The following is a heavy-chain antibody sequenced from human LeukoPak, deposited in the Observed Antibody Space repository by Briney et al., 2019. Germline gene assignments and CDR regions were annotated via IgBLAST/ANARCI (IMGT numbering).Heavy chain of an antibody. CDR2: IYTSGST. J-gene: IGHJ5*02. CDR3: ALRGLVRGFDP. Sequence: SQTVSLTCIVSGGSISSSSSYCNWIRQPAGKGLEWIGRIYTSGSTNYNPSLKSRVTISVDTSKNQFSLKLSSVTAADTAVYYCALRGLVRGFDPWGQGTLVTVSS. CDR1: GGSISSSSSY. D-gene: IGHD2-2*01. V-gene: IGHV4-61*02.